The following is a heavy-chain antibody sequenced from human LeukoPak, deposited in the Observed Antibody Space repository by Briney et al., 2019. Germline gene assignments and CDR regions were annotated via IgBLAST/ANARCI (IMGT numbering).Heavy chain of an antibody. J-gene: IGHJ4*02. CDR1: GFNFGDYA. V-gene: IGHV3-71*01. CDR3: ARDRDRGYELAY. D-gene: IGHD5-12*01. Sequence: AGSLRLSCQGSGFNFGDYAMTWIRQAPGKGLEWLGYTRNQARGGTTKYAPSVDGRFKISRNNSKALTYLEITSLTIEDKCVYFCARDRDRGYELAYWGQGTPVIVSS. CDR2: TRNQARGGTT.